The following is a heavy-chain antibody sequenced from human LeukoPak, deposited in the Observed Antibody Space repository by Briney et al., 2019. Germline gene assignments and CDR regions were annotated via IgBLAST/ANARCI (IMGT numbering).Heavy chain of an antibody. D-gene: IGHD4-11*01. Sequence: GGSLRLSCAACGFTFSSYEMDWVRQAPGKGLEWVSYISSSGSTIYYADSVKGRFTISRDNAKNSLYLQMNSLRAEDTAVYYCARDYSNHYYYYGMDVWGQGTTVTVSS. J-gene: IGHJ6*02. CDR3: ARDYSNHYYYYGMDV. CDR1: GFTFSSYE. CDR2: ISSSGSTI. V-gene: IGHV3-48*03.